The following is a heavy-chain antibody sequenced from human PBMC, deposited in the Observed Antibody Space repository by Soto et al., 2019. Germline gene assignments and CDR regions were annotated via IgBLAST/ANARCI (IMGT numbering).Heavy chain of an antibody. V-gene: IGHV3-23*01. CDR1: GFTFSSYA. CDR2: ISGSGGST. D-gene: IGHD2-21*02. J-gene: IGHJ4*02. CDR3: TKSEVVVVTDMIDRLIPPHY. Sequence: QRGWSLRLSCAASGFTFSSYAMSWVRQAPGKGLEWVSAISGSGGSTYYADSVKGRFTISRDNSKNTLYLQMNSLRAEDTAVYYCTKSEVVVVTDMIDRLIPPHYCGQGTLVTVSA.